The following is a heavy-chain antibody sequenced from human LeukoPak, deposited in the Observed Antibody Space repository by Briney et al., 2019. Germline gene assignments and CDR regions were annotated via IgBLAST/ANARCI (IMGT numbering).Heavy chain of an antibody. CDR1: GGSISSSSYY. V-gene: IGHV4-39*07. D-gene: IGHD3-9*01. J-gene: IGHJ5*02. Sequence: PSETLSLTCTVSGGSISSSSYYWGWIRQPPGKGLEWIGSIYYSGSTYYNPSLKSRVTISVDTSKNQFSLKLSSVTAADTAVYYCARGRRRYFDPENWFDPWGQGTLVTVSS. CDR3: ARGRRRYFDPENWFDP. CDR2: IYYSGST.